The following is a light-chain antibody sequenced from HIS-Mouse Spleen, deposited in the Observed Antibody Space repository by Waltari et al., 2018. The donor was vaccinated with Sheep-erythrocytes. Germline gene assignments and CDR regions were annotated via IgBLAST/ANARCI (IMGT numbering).Light chain of an antibody. J-gene: IGLJ1*01. CDR3: CSYAGSYNHV. CDR2: DVS. Sequence: QSALTQPRSVSGSPGQSVTISCTGTSSDVGGYHYVPCYQQHPGKAPKLMIYDVSKRPSGVPDRFSGSKSGNTASLTISGLQAEDEADYYCCSYAGSYNHVFATGTKVTVL. V-gene: IGLV2-11*01. CDR1: SSDVGGYHY.